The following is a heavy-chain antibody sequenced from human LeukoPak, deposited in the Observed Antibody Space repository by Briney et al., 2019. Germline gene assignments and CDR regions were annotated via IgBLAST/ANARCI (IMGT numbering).Heavy chain of an antibody. CDR1: GGSISSYY. J-gene: IGHJ4*02. V-gene: IGHV4-4*07. CDR2: IYTSGST. Sequence: SETLSLTCTVSGGSISSYYWSWIRQPAGKGLEWIGRIYTSGSTNYNPSLKSRVTMSVDTSKNQFSLKLSSVTAADTAVYYCASVQVATINHYFDYWGQGTLVTVSS. D-gene: IGHD5-24*01. CDR3: ASVQVATINHYFDY.